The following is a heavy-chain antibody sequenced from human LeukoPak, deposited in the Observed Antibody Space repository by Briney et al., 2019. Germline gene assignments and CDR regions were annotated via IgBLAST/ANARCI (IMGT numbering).Heavy chain of an antibody. D-gene: IGHD1-26*01. CDR2: INSDGSST. V-gene: IGHV3-74*01. Sequence: PGGSLRLSCAASGLTFSSYWMHWVRQAPGKGLVWVSRINSDGSSTSYADSVKGRFTISRDNAKNTLYLQMNSLRAEDTAVYHCARRSSGSPPYYFGYWGQGTLVTVSS. J-gene: IGHJ4*02. CDR1: GLTFSSYW. CDR3: ARRSSGSPPYYFGY.